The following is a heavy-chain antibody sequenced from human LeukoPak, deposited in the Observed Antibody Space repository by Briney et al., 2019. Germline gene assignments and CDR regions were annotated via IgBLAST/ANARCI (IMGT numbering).Heavy chain of an antibody. J-gene: IGHJ2*01. Sequence: GGSLRLSCAASGFTFSSYAMSWVRQAPGKGLEWVSAISYSGRSTYYADSVKGRFTISRDNFKNTLYLQMNSLRAEDTAVYYCAKDRTKVATKNWYFDLWGRGTLVTVSS. CDR3: AKDRTKVATKNWYFDL. V-gene: IGHV3-23*01. D-gene: IGHD5-12*01. CDR2: ISYSGRST. CDR1: GFTFSSYA.